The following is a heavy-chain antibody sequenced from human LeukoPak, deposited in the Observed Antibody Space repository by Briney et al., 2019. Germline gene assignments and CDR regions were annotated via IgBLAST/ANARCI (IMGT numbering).Heavy chain of an antibody. D-gene: IGHD5/OR15-5a*01. CDR3: ARDLSPPLRLGENWFDP. CDR2: INPNSGGT. J-gene: IGHJ5*02. CDR1: GYTFTGYY. V-gene: IGHV1-2*02. Sequence: ASVKVSCKASGYTFTGYYMHWVRQAPGQGLEWMGWINPNSGGTNYAQKFQGRVTMTRDTSISTAYMELSRLRSDDTAVYYCARDLSPPLRLGENWFDPWGQGTLVTVSS.